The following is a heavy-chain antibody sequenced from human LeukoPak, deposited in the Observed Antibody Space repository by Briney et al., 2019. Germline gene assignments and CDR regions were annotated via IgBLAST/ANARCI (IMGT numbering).Heavy chain of an antibody. CDR2: TIPIFGIA. J-gene: IGHJ6*02. CDR1: GGTFSSYA. Sequence: SVKVSCKASGGTFSSYAISWVRQAPGQGLEWMGRTIPIFGIANYAQKFQGRVTITADKSTSTAYMELSSLRSEDTAVYYCAGSTTGTTFYYGMDVWGQGTTVTVSS. D-gene: IGHD1-1*01. V-gene: IGHV1-69*04. CDR3: AGSTTGTTFYYGMDV.